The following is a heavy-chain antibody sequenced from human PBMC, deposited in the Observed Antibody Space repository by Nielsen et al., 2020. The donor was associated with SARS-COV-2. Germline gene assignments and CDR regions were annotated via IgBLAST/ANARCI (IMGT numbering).Heavy chain of an antibody. D-gene: IGHD6-19*01. Sequence: GESLKISCAASGFTFSSYWMSWVRQAPGKGLEWVANIKQDGSEKYYVDSVKGRFTISRDNAKNSLYLQMNSLRAEDTAVYYCARDLRTSGWYYYYGMDVWGQGTTVTVSS. J-gene: IGHJ6*02. CDR2: IKQDGSEK. CDR3: ARDLRTSGWYYYYGMDV. CDR1: GFTFSSYW. V-gene: IGHV3-7*05.